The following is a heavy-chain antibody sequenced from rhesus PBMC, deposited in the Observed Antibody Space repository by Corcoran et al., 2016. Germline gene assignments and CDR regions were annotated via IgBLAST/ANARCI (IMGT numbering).Heavy chain of an antibody. Sequence: EVQLVESGGGLAKPGGSLRLSCAASGFTFSSYWMNWVRQTPGKGLEWILAINSGGGSTYYADSVKGRVTISRDNSKNTLSLQMNSLRAEDTAVYYCAKGGIAAAGRFDYWGQGVVVTVSS. J-gene: IGHJ6*01. D-gene: IGHD6-25*01. CDR3: AKGGIAAAGRFDY. V-gene: IGHV3S42*01. CDR1: GFTFSSYW. CDR2: INSGGGST.